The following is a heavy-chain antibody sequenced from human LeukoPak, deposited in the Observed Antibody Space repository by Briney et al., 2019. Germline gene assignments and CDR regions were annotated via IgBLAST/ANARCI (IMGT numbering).Heavy chain of an antibody. V-gene: IGHV1-2*06. CDR2: INPNSGGT. CDR3: ARDNGLGATVGDY. J-gene: IGHJ4*02. D-gene: IGHD1-26*01. Sequence: ASVKVSCKASGYTFTGYYMHWVRQAPGQGLEWMGRINPNSGGTNYAQKFQGRVTMTRDTSISTAYMELSRLRSDDTAVYYCARDNGLGATVGDYWGQGTLVTVSS. CDR1: GYTFTGYY.